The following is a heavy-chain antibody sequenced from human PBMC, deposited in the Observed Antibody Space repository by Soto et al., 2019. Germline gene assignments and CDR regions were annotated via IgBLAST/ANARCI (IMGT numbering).Heavy chain of an antibody. Sequence: PSETLSLTCTVSGGSISSGGYYWSWIRQHPGKGLEWIGYIYYSGSTYYNPSLKSRVTISADTSKNQFSLKLSSVTAADTAVYYCARDSDHTIDSWGQGTLVTVSS. D-gene: IGHD2-2*01. V-gene: IGHV4-31*03. CDR3: ARDSDHTIDS. J-gene: IGHJ4*02. CDR1: GGSISSGGYY. CDR2: IYYSGST.